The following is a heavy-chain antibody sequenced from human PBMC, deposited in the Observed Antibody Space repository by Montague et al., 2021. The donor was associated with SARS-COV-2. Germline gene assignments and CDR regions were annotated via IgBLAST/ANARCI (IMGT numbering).Heavy chain of an antibody. D-gene: IGHD3-10*01. CDR3: ARGGLYYYGSGSDWLPEHYYYYGMDV. Sequence: SLRLSCAASGFTFSRYAMSWVRQAPGKGLEWVANIKQDGSEKYYVDSVKGRFTISRDNAKNSLYLQMNSLRAEDTAVYYCARGGLYYYGSGSDWLPEHYYYYGMDVWGQGTTVTVSS. V-gene: IGHV3-7*01. CDR2: IKQDGSEK. J-gene: IGHJ6*02. CDR1: GFTFSRYA.